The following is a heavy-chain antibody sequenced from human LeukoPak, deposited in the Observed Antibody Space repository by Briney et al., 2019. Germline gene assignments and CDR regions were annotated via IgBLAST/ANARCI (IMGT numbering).Heavy chain of an antibody. D-gene: IGHD6-13*01. J-gene: IGHJ4*02. V-gene: IGHV4-4*07. CDR2: YHTSGST. Sequence: SETLSLTCTVSGCSISSYYRSWIRQPAGKGLEWIGRYHTSGSTNYNPSLKSRVTISVDTSKNQFSLKLSSVTAADTAVYYCARDPLAAAGADYWGQGTLVTVSS. CDR3: ARDPLAAAGADY. CDR1: GCSISSYY.